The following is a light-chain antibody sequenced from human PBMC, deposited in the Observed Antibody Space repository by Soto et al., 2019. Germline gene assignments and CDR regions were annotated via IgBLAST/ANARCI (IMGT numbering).Light chain of an antibody. Sequence: DITISQSPSTLSGTVGDKVTITCRASQTISSWLAWYQQKPGKAPKLLIYKASTLKSGVPSRFSGSGSGTEFTLTISSLQPDDFATYYGQQYESYSPYTFGQGTKVDI. V-gene: IGKV1-5*03. J-gene: IGKJ2*01. CDR1: QTISSW. CDR3: QQYESYSPYT. CDR2: KAS.